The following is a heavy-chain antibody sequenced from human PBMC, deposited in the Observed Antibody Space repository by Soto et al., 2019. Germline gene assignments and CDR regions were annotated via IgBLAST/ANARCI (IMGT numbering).Heavy chain of an antibody. CDR1: GYTFTKFD. CDR3: VRGDYGDYSHWFDP. D-gene: IGHD4-17*01. Sequence: QVQLVQSGAEVKKPGASVRVSCKASGYTFTKFDINWVRQATGQGLEWMGWMNPNSGNKGYAQKFQGRVTMTRNTSITTAYMELSTLRSEDTAVYYCVRGDYGDYSHWFDPWGQGTLVTVSS. CDR2: MNPNSGNK. V-gene: IGHV1-8*01. J-gene: IGHJ5*02.